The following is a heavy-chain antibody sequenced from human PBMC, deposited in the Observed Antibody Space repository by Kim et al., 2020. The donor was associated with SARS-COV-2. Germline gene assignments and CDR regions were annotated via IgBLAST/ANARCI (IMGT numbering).Heavy chain of an antibody. D-gene: IGHD6-13*01. J-gene: IGHJ4*02. V-gene: IGHV3-30*02. Sequence: SGKGRFTTSRDNSKIPLYLQMNSLRAADTAVYYCAKDSIAAAGTGSFFDYWGQGTLVTVSS. CDR3: AKDSIAAAGTGSFFDY.